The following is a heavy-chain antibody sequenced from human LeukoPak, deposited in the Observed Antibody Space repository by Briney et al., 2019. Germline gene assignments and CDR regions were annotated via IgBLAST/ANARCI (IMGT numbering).Heavy chain of an antibody. CDR1: GFTFSNAW. D-gene: IGHD3-10*02. V-gene: IGHV3-15*07. Sequence: GGSLRLSCAAPGFTFSNAWMNWVRQAPGKRQDWVGRIKSKSDGRTTDYAAPVKGRFTISRDDSKNTLYLQMNSLKTEDIAVYYCSTGIFGAFNMWGQGTMVTVSP. J-gene: IGHJ3*02. CDR3: STGIFGAFNM. CDR2: IKSKSDGRTT.